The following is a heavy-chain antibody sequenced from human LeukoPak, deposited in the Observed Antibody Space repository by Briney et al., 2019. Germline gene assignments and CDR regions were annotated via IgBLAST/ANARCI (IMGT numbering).Heavy chain of an antibody. D-gene: IGHD3-16*01. J-gene: IGHJ4*02. Sequence: SEALSLTCTVSGGSISSSSYYWGWIRQPPGRGLELIGSIYYRGRTYYNPSLKSRATISADTSKNQCSLKLSSVTAADTAVYYCARVPRKSYAYGTLDYWGQGTLVTVSS. CDR2: IYYRGRT. CDR1: GGSISSSSYY. CDR3: ARVPRKSYAYGTLDY. V-gene: IGHV4-39*01.